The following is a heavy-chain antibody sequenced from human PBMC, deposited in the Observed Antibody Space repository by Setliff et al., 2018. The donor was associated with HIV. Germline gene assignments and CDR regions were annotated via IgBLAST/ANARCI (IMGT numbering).Heavy chain of an antibody. CDR2: ISSYNDNT. Sequence: ASVKVSCKTSGYAFTSYHIHWVRQAPGQGLEWMGWISSYNDNTNYALNLQGRVTMTTDTSTSTAYMELRSLRSDDTAVYYCARDDVGYCSGGSCYHLFDTFDIWGQGTVVTVSS. CDR3: ARDDVGYCSGGSCYHLFDTFDI. CDR1: GYAFTSYH. J-gene: IGHJ3*02. V-gene: IGHV1-18*04. D-gene: IGHD2-15*01.